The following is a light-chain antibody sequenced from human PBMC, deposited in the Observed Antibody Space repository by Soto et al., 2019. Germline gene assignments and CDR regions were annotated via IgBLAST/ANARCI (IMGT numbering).Light chain of an antibody. V-gene: IGKV1-39*01. Sequence: DIQMTQSPSSLSASIGDTVTISCRASQSISNYLDWYQQKPGEAPKLLIYVASTLQSGVPSRFSGSGYGTDFTLTISSLQPEDFATYYCQQTYTMPLFTFGPGTTVDLK. CDR2: VAS. CDR1: QSISNY. CDR3: QQTYTMPLFT. J-gene: IGKJ3*01.